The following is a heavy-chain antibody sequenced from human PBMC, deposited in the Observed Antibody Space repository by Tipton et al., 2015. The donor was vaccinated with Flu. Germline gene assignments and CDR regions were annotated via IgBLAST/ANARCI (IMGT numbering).Heavy chain of an antibody. V-gene: IGHV4-39*07. J-gene: IGHJ6*02. Sequence: GLVKPSETLSLTCTVSGGSISSRSYYWGWIRQPPGKGLEWIGNIYNSGSTYYNPSLKSRVTISVDSSKSQFSLRLTSVTAADTAIFYCARTRGGERYYYGMDVWGQGITVIVSS. CDR3: ARTRGGERYYYGMDV. CDR1: GGSISSRSYY. D-gene: IGHD3-10*01. CDR2: IYNSGST.